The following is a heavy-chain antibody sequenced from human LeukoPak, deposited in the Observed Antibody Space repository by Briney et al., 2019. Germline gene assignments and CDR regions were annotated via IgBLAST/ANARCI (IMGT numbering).Heavy chain of an antibody. CDR1: GGSISSGSYY. V-gene: IGHV4-61*02. CDR3: ARDLGYSYGYWFDP. Sequence: SQTLSLTCTVSGGSISSGSYYWSWIRQPAGKGLEWIGRIYTSGSTNYNPSLKSRVTISVDTSKNQFSLKLSSVTAADTVVYYCARDLGYSYGYWFDPWGQGTLVTVSS. J-gene: IGHJ5*02. CDR2: IYTSGST. D-gene: IGHD5-18*01.